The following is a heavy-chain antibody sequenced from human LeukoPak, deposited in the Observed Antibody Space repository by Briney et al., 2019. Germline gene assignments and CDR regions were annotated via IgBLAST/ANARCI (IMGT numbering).Heavy chain of an antibody. J-gene: IGHJ5*02. D-gene: IGHD6-19*01. CDR2: IYTSGST. Sequence: SETLSLTCTVSGGSISSYCWSWIRQPAGKGLEWIGRIYTSGSTNYNPSFKSRVTMSVDTSKNQFSLKLSSVTAADTAVYYCARDGERSGWINWFDPWGQGTLVTVSS. CDR1: GGSISSYC. V-gene: IGHV4-4*07. CDR3: ARDGERSGWINWFDP.